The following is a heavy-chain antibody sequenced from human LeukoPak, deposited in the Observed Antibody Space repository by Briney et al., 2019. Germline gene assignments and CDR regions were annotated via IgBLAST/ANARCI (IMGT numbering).Heavy chain of an antibody. CDR2: ISSSSSTK. Sequence: GGSLRLSCAASGFTFSSYSMNWVRQAPGKGLEWVSYISSSSSTKYYADSVKGRFTISRDNSKNTLYLQMNSLRAEDTAVYYCAKDFWSGYYYFDYWGQGTLVTVSS. D-gene: IGHD3-3*01. CDR3: AKDFWSGYYYFDY. V-gene: IGHV3-48*01. CDR1: GFTFSSYS. J-gene: IGHJ4*02.